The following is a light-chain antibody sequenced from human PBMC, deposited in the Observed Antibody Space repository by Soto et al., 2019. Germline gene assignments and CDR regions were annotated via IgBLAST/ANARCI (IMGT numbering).Light chain of an antibody. V-gene: IGKV3-15*01. CDR2: GAS. CDR1: QSVSTN. Sequence: EIVMTQSPATLSVSPGERATLSCRASQSVSTNLAWYQQKPGQAPRLLIRGASSRATGIPARFSGSGSGTEFTLNISSLQSEDFAVYYCKPYNNWPTWTVGQGTKVDIK. J-gene: IGKJ1*01. CDR3: KPYNNWPTWT.